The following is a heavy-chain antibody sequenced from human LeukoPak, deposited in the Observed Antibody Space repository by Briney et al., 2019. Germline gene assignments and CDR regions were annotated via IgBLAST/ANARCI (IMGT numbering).Heavy chain of an antibody. J-gene: IGHJ4*02. D-gene: IGHD3-10*01. V-gene: IGHV4-30-4*01. CDR1: GGSISSGDYY. Sequence: SETLSLTCTVSGGSISSGDYYWSWIRQPPGKGLEWIGYIYYSGSTYYNPSLKSRVTISVDTSKNQFSLKLSSVTAADTAVYYCARNDYGSGSYYPWGQGTLVTVSS. CDR3: ARNDYGSGSYYP. CDR2: IYYSGST.